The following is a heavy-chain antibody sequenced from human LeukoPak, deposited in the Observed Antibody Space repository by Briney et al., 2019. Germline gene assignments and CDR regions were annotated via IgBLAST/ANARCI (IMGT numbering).Heavy chain of an antibody. Sequence: PSETLSLTCTVSGVSISSYYWSWIRQPAGKGLEWIGRIYISGGTNYNPSLKSRVAMSVDTSKNQFSLKLSSVTAADTAVYYCARVNYYYYYMDVWGKGTTVTISS. CDR1: GVSISSYY. CDR2: IYISGGT. V-gene: IGHV4-4*07. CDR3: ARVNYYYYYMDV. J-gene: IGHJ6*03.